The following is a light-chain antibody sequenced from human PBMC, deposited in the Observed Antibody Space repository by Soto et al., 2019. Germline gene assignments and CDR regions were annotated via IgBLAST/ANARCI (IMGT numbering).Light chain of an antibody. V-gene: IGLV2-8*01. J-gene: IGLJ3*02. Sequence: QSALTQPPSASGSPGQSVTISCTGTSSDVGGYNYVSWYQQHPGKAPKLMIYEVSKRPSGVPDRFSGSKSGNTASLTVSGLQAEDEADYYCSSSTGSNNLGVFGGGTKLNVL. CDR2: EVS. CDR1: SSDVGGYNY. CDR3: SSSTGSNNLGV.